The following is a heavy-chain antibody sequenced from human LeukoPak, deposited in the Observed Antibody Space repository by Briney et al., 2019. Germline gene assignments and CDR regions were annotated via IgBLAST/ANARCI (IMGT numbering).Heavy chain of an antibody. CDR1: GYTFNSSGYY. V-gene: IGHV1-2*06. D-gene: IGHD3-22*01. Sequence: ASVKVSCKTSGYTFNSSGYYIQWVRQAPGRGLEWMGRINPYSGGTQYAEKFQGRVTMTRDTSISTAYMELSSLRSEDTAVYYCARDLSDYDSSGWIYWGQGTLVTVSS. J-gene: IGHJ4*02. CDR3: ARDLSDYDSSGWIY. CDR2: INPYSGGT.